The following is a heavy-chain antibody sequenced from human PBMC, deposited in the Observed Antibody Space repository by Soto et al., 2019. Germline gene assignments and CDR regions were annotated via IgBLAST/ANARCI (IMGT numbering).Heavy chain of an antibody. J-gene: IGHJ6*02. CDR1: WVTFSIYA. V-gene: IGHV1-69*13. Sequence: SVQICFFASWVTFSIYAISWVRQAPGQGLEWMGGIIPIFGTANYAQKFQGRVTITADESTSTAYMELSSLRSEDTAVYYRARAGVTIFGVVIDYYGMDGWGQGTTVPVSS. CDR3: ARAGVTIFGVVIDYYGMDG. D-gene: IGHD3-3*01. CDR2: IIPIFGTA.